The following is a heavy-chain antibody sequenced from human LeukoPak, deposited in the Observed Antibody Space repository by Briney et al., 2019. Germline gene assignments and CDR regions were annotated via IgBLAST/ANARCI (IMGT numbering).Heavy chain of an antibody. J-gene: IGHJ5*02. Sequence: ASVKVSCKASGYTFTSYDINWVRQATVQGLEWMGWMNPNSGNTGYAQKFQGRVTMTRDTSTSTVYMELSSLRSEDTAVYYCARDESEVAGTGWFDPWGQGTLVTVSS. CDR2: MNPNSGNT. D-gene: IGHD6-19*01. CDR1: GYTFTSYD. V-gene: IGHV1-8*01. CDR3: ARDESEVAGTGWFDP.